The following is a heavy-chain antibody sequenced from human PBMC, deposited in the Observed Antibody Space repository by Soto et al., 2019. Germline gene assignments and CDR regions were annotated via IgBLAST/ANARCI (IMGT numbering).Heavy chain of an antibody. D-gene: IGHD3-9*01. J-gene: IGHJ4*02. CDR1: GFTFGSYW. V-gene: IGHV3-7*01. Sequence: EVQLVESGGGLVQPGGSLRLSCAVSGFTFGSYWMNWVRLIPGKGLEWVAYIKPDGSATYYVDSVKGRFTISRDNAKNSLYLQMNSLRVEDTSVYYCANQDPNYDILTGDPSFDYWGQGTLVTVSS. CDR3: ANQDPNYDILTGDPSFDY. CDR2: IKPDGSAT.